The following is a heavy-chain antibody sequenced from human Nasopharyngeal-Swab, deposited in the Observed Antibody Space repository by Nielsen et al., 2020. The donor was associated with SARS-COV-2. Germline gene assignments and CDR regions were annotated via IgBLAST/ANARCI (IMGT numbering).Heavy chain of an antibody. CDR3: TTSGSYVRY. V-gene: IGHV3-15*01. D-gene: IGHD1-26*01. CDR1: GFTFSNAW. J-gene: IGHJ4*02. CDR2: IKSKTDGGTT. Sequence: GESMKISCAASGFTFSNAWMSWVRQAPGKGLEWVGRIKSKTDGGTTDYAAPVKGRFTISRDDSRNTLYLQMNSLKTEDTAVYYCTTSGSYVRYWGQGTLVTVSS.